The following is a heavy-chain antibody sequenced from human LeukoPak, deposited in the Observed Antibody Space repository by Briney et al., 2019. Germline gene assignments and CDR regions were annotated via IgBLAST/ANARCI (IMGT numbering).Heavy chain of an antibody. Sequence: PGGSLRLSCAASGFTFSSYAMSWVRQAPGKGLEWVSAISGSGGSTYYADSVKGRFTISRDNSKNTLYLQMNSLRAEDTAVYYCAKTDIYDFWSGYQQGNYFDYWGQGTLVTVSS. J-gene: IGHJ4*02. V-gene: IGHV3-23*01. D-gene: IGHD3-3*01. CDR3: AKTDIYDFWSGYQQGNYFDY. CDR1: GFTFSSYA. CDR2: ISGSGGST.